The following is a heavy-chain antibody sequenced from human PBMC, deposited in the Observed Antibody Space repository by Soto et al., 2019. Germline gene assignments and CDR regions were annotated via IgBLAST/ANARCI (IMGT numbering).Heavy chain of an antibody. CDR1: GGSISSYY. CDR2: IYYSGST. Sequence: SETLSLTCTVSGGSISSYYWSWIRQPPGKGLEWIGYIYYSGSTHYNPSLKSRVTISVDTSKNQFSLKLSSVTAADTAVYYCARHAPYCSSTSHCAYGMDVWGQGTTVT. CDR3: ARHAPYCSSTSHCAYGMDV. J-gene: IGHJ6*02. D-gene: IGHD2-2*01. V-gene: IGHV4-59*08.